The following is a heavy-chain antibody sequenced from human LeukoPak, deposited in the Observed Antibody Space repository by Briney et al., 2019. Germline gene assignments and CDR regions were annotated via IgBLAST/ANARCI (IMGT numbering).Heavy chain of an antibody. D-gene: IGHD6-13*01. J-gene: IGHJ4*02. CDR1: GFDFKTLG. CDR3: ATGFARAGYSGYDY. Sequence: GGSLRLSCAASGFDFKTLGMSWARQAPGKGLEWVSAIGGSGNTIYYADSVRGRFSISRDNSKNTMYLQMNSLRVEDTAAYYCATGFARAGYSGYDYWGQGTLVTVSS. CDR2: IGGSGNTI. V-gene: IGHV3-23*05.